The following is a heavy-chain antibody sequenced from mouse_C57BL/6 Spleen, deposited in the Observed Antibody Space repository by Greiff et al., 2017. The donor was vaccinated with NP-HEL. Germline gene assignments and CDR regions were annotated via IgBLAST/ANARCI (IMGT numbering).Heavy chain of an antibody. V-gene: IGHV5-17*01. CDR1: GFTFSDYG. J-gene: IGHJ2*01. Sequence: DVMLVESGGGLVKPGGSLKLSCAASGFTFSDYGMHWVRQAPEKGLEWVAYISSGSSTIYYADTVKGRFTISRDNAKNTLFLQMTSLRSEDTATYYCARGYYGSSPYYFDYWGQGTTLTVSS. D-gene: IGHD1-1*01. CDR2: ISSGSSTI. CDR3: ARGYYGSSPYYFDY.